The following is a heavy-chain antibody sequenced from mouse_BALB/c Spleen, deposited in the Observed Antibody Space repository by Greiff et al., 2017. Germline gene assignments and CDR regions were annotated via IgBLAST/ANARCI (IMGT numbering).Heavy chain of an antibody. CDR2: INPYNDGT. J-gene: IGHJ4*01. D-gene: IGHD2-10*02. CDR1: GYTFTSYW. CDR3: ARKYGNFYYAMDY. Sequence: VKLQQPGAELVKPGASVKLSCKASGYTFTSYWMHWVKQRPGQGLEWIGYINPYNDGTKYNEKFKGKATLTSDKSSSTAYMELSSLTAEDSAVYYCARKYGNFYYAMDYWGQGTSVTVSS. V-gene: IGHV1-53*01.